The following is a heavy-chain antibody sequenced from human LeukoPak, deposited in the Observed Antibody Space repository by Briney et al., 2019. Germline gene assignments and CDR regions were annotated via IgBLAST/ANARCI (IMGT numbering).Heavy chain of an antibody. V-gene: IGHV3-49*04. Sequence: GGSLRLSCAASGFTFSSYEMNWVRQAPGKGLEWVGFIRSKTYGGTGEYAASVKGRFTISRDDSKSIAHLQMNSLRTEDTAVYYCTRSESGTYKGGFDFWGQGTLVTVSS. CDR1: GFTFSSYE. J-gene: IGHJ4*02. CDR2: IRSKTYGGTG. CDR3: TRSESGTYKGGFDF. D-gene: IGHD1-26*01.